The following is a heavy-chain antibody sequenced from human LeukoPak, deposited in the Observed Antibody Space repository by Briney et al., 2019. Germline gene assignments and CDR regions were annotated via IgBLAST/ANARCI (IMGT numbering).Heavy chain of an antibody. CDR2: ISSSSSTI. CDR3: ARTIDYGDYDRHLIGATFDY. V-gene: IGHV3-48*01. CDR1: GFTFSSYS. D-gene: IGHD4-17*01. Sequence: GGSLRLSCAASGFTFSSYSMNWVRQAPGKGLEWVSYISSSSSTIYYADSVKGRFTISRDNAKNSLYLQMNSLRAEDTAVYYCARTIDYGDYDRHLIGATFDYWGQGTLVTVSS. J-gene: IGHJ4*02.